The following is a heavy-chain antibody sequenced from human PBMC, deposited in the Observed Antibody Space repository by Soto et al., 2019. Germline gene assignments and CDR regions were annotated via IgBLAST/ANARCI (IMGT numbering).Heavy chain of an antibody. V-gene: IGHV3-23*01. CDR1: GFTFSNYA. CDR3: AKALVGEVGATDY. D-gene: IGHD1-26*01. Sequence: QAGGSLRLSCTASGFTFSNYAMSWVRQAPGKGLEWVSAITRTDSTYYADSVKGRFTISRDNSRNTLYLQMNSLGAEDAALYYCAKALVGEVGATDYWGQGTLVTSPQ. CDR2: ITRTDST. J-gene: IGHJ4*02.